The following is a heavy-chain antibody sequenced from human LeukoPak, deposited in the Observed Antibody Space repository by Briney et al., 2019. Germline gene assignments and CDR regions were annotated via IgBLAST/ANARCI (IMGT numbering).Heavy chain of an antibody. CDR2: ISYDGSNK. V-gene: IGHV3-30*18. Sequence: GRSLRLSCAASGFTFSSYGMHWVRQAPGKGLEWVAVISYDGSNKYYADSVKGRFTISRDNSKNTLYLQMNSLRAEDTAVYYCAKDPGYGSGSYLDYWGQRTLVTVSS. CDR1: GFTFSSYG. J-gene: IGHJ4*02. CDR3: AKDPGYGSGSYLDY. D-gene: IGHD3-10*01.